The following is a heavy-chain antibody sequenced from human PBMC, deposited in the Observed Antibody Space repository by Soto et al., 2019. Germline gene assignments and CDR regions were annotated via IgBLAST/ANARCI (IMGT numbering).Heavy chain of an antibody. D-gene: IGHD3-10*01. CDR2: ISYDVSDK. J-gene: IGHJ6*02. Sequence: CMGLSCAPPGLRVSIYGMHWVRQATGKALECVAVISYDVSDKYYADSLKGRFTISRDDSQSSLCLQMNSLRTEDTAVYFCARKDIGVGSVNFNLWGQGTTVTVS. V-gene: IGHV3-30*03. CDR1: GLRVSIYG. CDR3: ARKDIGVGSVNFNL.